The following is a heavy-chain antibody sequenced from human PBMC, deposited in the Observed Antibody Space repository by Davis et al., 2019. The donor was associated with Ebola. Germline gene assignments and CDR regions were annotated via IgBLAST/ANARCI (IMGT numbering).Heavy chain of an antibody. CDR1: GYTFTSYY. CDR3: ARDSPEGYYYGMDV. V-gene: IGHV1-46*01. Sequence: ASVKVSCKASGYTFTSYYMHWVRQAPGQGLEWMGIINPSGGSTSYAQKFQGRVTMTRDTSISTAYMELSRLRSDDTAVYYCARDSPEGYYYGMDVWGQGTTVTVSS. CDR2: INPSGGST. J-gene: IGHJ6*02. D-gene: IGHD3/OR15-3a*01.